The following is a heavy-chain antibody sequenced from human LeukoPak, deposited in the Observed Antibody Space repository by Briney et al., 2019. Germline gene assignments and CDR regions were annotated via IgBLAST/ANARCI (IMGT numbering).Heavy chain of an antibody. J-gene: IGHJ4*02. CDR2: INSSRNT. D-gene: IGHD3-10*01. CDR1: GFTISGYF. V-gene: IGHV4-4*07. Sequence: SETLSLTCTGSGFTISGYFWTWIRQAAGQGLEWIGRINSSRNTNDNTSLNIRVALSADTSKNQFSLNLSSVTAADTAAYYCAREEGITVSRGLDYGGRRTLVTVSS. CDR3: AREEGITVSRGLDY.